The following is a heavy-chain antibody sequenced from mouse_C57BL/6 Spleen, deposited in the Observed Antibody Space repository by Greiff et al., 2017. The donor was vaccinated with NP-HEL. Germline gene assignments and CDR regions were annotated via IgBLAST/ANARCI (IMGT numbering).Heavy chain of an antibody. CDR3: ARTGHYDPYYFDY. J-gene: IGHJ2*01. V-gene: IGHV1-52*01. Sequence: QVHVKQSGAELVRPGSSVKLSCKASGYTFTSYWMHWVKQRPIQGLEWIGNIDPSDSETHYNQKFKDKATLTVDKSSSTAYMQLSSLTSEDSAVYYCARTGHYDPYYFDYWGQGTTLTVSS. D-gene: IGHD2-4*01. CDR2: IDPSDSET. CDR1: GYTFTSYW.